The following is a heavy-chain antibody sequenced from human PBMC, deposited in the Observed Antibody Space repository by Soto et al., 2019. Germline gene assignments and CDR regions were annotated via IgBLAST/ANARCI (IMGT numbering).Heavy chain of an antibody. Sequence: GESLKISCKGSGYSFTSYWIGWVRQMPGKGLELMGIIYPGDSDTRYSPSFQGQVTISADRSISTAYLQWSSLKASDTAMYYCARHLVPAALNWFDPWGQGTLVTVSS. J-gene: IGHJ5*02. CDR3: ARHLVPAALNWFDP. D-gene: IGHD2-2*01. CDR2: IYPGDSDT. V-gene: IGHV5-51*01. CDR1: GYSFTSYW.